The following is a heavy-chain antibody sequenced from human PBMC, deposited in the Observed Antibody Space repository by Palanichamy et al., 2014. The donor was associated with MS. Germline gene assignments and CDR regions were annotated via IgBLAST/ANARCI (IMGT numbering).Heavy chain of an antibody. CDR1: GDAVNNYA. J-gene: IGHJ6*02. Sequence: QVQLVQSGAEVKKPGSSVTVSCKASGDAVNNYAITWVRQAPGQGLEWMGGIIPTLELANYADKFQGRVTISADKSTSTVHMDLSRLESEDTAVYYCVLLGSADCGGECYGRYYFGMDVWGQGTTVIVSS. CDR2: IIPTLELA. CDR3: VLLGSADCGGECYGRYYFGMDV. D-gene: IGHD2-21*01. V-gene: IGHV1-69*10.